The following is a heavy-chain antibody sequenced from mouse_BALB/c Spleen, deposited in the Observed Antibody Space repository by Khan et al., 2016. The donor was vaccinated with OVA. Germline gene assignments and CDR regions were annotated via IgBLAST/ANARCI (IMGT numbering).Heavy chain of an antibody. D-gene: IGHD2-10*01. J-gene: IGHJ4*01. CDR2: IWGDGST. Sequence: QVTLKESGPGLVAPSQSLSITCTVSGFSLSGYGVNWVRQPPGKGLEWLGMIWGDGSTDYNSALKSRLNLRKDNSKSQVFLKMNSLQTDDTASYYGARAYYGNYREAMDYWGQGTSVTVSS. CDR1: GFSLSGYG. CDR3: ARAYYGNYREAMDY. V-gene: IGHV2-6-7*01.